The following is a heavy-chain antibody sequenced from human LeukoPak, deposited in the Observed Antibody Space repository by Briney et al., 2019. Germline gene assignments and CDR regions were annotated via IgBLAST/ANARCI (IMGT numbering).Heavy chain of an antibody. CDR1: GSTFTSYG. CDR3: ARGAAQSNSRRNMDV. Sequence: ASVKVSCTASGSTFTSYGISWVRQAPGQGLEWMGWTSVYNGNTNYAQKLQGRVPMTTDTSTSTVYMELRSLRSDDTAVYYCARGAAQSNSRRNMDVWGEGTTVTISS. CDR2: TSVYNGNT. J-gene: IGHJ6*03. V-gene: IGHV1-18*01. D-gene: IGHD6-25*01.